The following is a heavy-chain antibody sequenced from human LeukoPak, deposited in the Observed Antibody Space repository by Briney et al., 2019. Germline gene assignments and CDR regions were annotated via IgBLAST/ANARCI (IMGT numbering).Heavy chain of an antibody. CDR3: ARDFEWLGVNYYMDV. Sequence: ASVKVSCKASGYTFTSYDINWVRQAPGQGLEWMGWINPNSGGTNYAQKFQGRVTMTRDTSISTAYMELSRLRSDDTAVYYCARDFEWLGVNYYMDVWGKGTTVTVSS. V-gene: IGHV1-2*02. D-gene: IGHD5-12*01. CDR2: INPNSGGT. CDR1: GYTFTSYD. J-gene: IGHJ6*03.